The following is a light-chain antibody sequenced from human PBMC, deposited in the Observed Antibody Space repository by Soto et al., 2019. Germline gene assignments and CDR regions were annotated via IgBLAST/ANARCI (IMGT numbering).Light chain of an antibody. CDR2: GAS. V-gene: IGKV3-20*01. CDR1: QSVSSTS. CDR3: QQSGNSLYT. Sequence: EIVLTQSPGTLSLSPGERATLSCRASQSVSSTSLAWYQQKLGQAPRLLIFGASSRATGIPDRFRGSGSGTDFTHTISRLEPEDFAIYYCQQSGNSLYTVGPGTTLDMK. J-gene: IGKJ3*01.